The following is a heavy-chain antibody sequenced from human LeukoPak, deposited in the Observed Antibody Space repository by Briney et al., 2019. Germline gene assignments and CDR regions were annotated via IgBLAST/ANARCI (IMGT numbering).Heavy chain of an antibody. CDR2: IYPGDSDT. CDR1: GYSFSRYW. CDR3: ARSSTYSSGWSGIDS. J-gene: IGHJ5*01. Sequence: GESLKISCKASGYSFSRYWIGWVRQMPGKGLEWMGIIYPGDSDTRYSPSFQGQVTISADKSITTAYLQWTSLKASDTTMYHCARSSTYSSGWSGIDSWGQGTLVTVSS. V-gene: IGHV5-51*01. D-gene: IGHD6-19*01.